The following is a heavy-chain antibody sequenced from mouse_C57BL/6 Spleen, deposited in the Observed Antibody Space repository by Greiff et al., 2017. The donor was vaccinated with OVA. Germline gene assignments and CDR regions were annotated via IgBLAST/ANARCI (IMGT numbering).Heavy chain of an antibody. CDR3: ARVLRSPYDAMDY. Sequence: VQLQQSGPELVKPGASVKISCKASGYAFSSSWMNWVKQRPGKGLEWIGRIYPGDGDTNYNGKFKGKATLTADKSSSTAYMQLSSLTSEDSAVYCCARVLRSPYDAMDYWGQGTSVTVSS. CDR1: GYAFSSSW. CDR2: IYPGDGDT. J-gene: IGHJ4*01. D-gene: IGHD1-1*01. V-gene: IGHV1-82*01.